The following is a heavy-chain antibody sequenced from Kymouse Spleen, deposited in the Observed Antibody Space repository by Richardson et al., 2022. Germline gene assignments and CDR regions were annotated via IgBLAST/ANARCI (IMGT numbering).Heavy chain of an antibody. CDR1: GFTFSNAW. Sequence: EVQLVESGGGLVKPGGSLRLSCAASGFTFSNAWMSWVRQAPGKGLEWVGRIKSKTDGGTTDYAAPVKGRFTISRDDSKNTLYLQMNSLKTEDTAVYYCTTDLDGTTPFDLWGRGTLVTVSS. J-gene: IGHJ2*01. CDR2: IKSKTDGGTT. D-gene: IGHD1-1*01,IGHD1-20*01. CDR3: TTDLDGTTPFDL. V-gene: IGHV3-15*01.